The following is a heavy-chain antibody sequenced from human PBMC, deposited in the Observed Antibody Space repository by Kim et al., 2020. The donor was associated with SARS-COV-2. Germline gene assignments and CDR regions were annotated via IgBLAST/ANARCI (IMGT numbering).Heavy chain of an antibody. Sequence: YAQKRQGRVTMTTDTSTSTAYMELRSLRSDDTAVYYCARAGIAAAGREDYWGQGPLVTVSS. V-gene: IGHV1-18*01. J-gene: IGHJ4*02. D-gene: IGHD6-13*01. CDR3: ARAGIAAAGREDY.